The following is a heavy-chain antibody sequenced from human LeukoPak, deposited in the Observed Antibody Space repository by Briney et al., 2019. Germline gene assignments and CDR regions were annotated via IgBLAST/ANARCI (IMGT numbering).Heavy chain of an antibody. D-gene: IGHD3-10*01. J-gene: IGHJ6*02. CDR1: GFTFSSYW. Sequence: PGGSLRLSCAASGFTFSSYWMHWVRQAPGKGLVWVSRINSDGSSTSYADFVKGRFTISRDNAKNTLYLQMNSLRAEDTAVYYCARTGITMVRGSQGMDVWGQGTTVTVSS. V-gene: IGHV3-74*01. CDR2: INSDGSST. CDR3: ARTGITMVRGSQGMDV.